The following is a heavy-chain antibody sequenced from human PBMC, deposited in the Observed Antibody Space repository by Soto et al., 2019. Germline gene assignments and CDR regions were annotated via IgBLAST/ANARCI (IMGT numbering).Heavy chain of an antibody. D-gene: IGHD6-13*01. V-gene: IGHV3-73*01. CDR2: IRSKANSYAT. CDR1: GFTFSGSA. J-gene: IGHJ6*02. Sequence: GGSLRLSCAASGFTFSGSAMHWVRQASGKGLEWVGRIRSKANSYATAYAASGKGRFTISRDDSKNTAYLQMNSLKTEDTAVYYCTRQGSSWKTYHYYYYGMDVWGQGTTVTVSS. CDR3: TRQGSSWKTYHYYYYGMDV.